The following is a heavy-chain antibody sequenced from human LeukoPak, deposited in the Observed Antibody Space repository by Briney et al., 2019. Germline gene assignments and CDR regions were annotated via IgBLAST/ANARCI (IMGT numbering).Heavy chain of an antibody. Sequence: SETLSLTCTVSGGSISSYYWSWIRQPPGKGLEWIGYIYYSGSTNYNPSLKSRLTISLDTSKNQFSLKLSSVTAADTAVFYCARPLGSGWKPFDYWGQGTLVTVSS. J-gene: IGHJ4*02. D-gene: IGHD6-19*01. CDR3: ARPLGSGWKPFDY. V-gene: IGHV4-59*08. CDR2: IYYSGST. CDR1: GGSISSYY.